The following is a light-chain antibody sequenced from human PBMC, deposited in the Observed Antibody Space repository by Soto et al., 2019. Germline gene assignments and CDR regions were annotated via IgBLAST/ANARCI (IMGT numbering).Light chain of an antibody. CDR3: HKYNSALLT. CDR1: QGIYNY. J-gene: IGKJ5*01. V-gene: IGKV1-27*01. Sequence: DIQMTQSPSSLSASVGDRVTITCRASQGIYNYLAWYQQKPGKAPKLLIYAASTLEEGVPSRFSGSGSGTDSTLTISSLQPEDVATYYCHKYNSALLTVGQGTRLEIK. CDR2: AAS.